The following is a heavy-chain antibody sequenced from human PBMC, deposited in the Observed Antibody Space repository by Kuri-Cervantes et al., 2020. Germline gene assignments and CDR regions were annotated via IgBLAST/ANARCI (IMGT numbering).Heavy chain of an antibody. CDR1: GFTFSTYA. J-gene: IGHJ6*03. CDR2: ISATGGTK. CDR3: ARVSDSNYVFYYYYYMDV. Sequence: GESLKISCAASGFTFSTYAMTWVRQAPGKGLEWVSDISATGGTKLYTDSVKGRFTISRDKSQNTLYLQMNSLRAEDTAVYYCARVSDSNYVFYYYYYMDVWGKGTTVTVSS. D-gene: IGHD4-11*01. V-gene: IGHV3-23*01.